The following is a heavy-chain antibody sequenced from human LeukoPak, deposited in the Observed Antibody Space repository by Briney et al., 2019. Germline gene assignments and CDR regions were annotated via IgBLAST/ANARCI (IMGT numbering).Heavy chain of an antibody. D-gene: IGHD2-15*01. Sequence: GESLKISCKGSGCSFTTYWIGWVRQMPGKGLEWMGIIYPDDPDTKYSPSFQGQVTISADKSISTAYLQWSSLKASDTAMYYCARRGYCSGGSCFWYFDLWGRGTLVTVSS. CDR2: IYPDDPDT. J-gene: IGHJ2*01. V-gene: IGHV5-51*01. CDR3: ARRGYCSGGSCFWYFDL. CDR1: GCSFTTYW.